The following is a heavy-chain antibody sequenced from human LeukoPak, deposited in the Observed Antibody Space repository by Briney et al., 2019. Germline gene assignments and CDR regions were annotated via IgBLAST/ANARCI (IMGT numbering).Heavy chain of an antibody. CDR1: GFTFSSYS. V-gene: IGHV3-48*01. Sequence: GGSLRLSCAASGFTFSSYSMNWVRQAPGKGLEWVSYISSSSSAIYYADSVKGRFTISRDNAKNSLYLQMNSPRAEDTAVYYCARESGGYYYKNDYWGQGTLVTVSS. CDR2: ISSSSSAI. CDR3: ARESGGYYYKNDY. D-gene: IGHD3-22*01. J-gene: IGHJ4*02.